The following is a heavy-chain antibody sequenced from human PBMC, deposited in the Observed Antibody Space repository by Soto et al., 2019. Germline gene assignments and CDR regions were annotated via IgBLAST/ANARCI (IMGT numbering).Heavy chain of an antibody. CDR2: TSNSGST. CDR1: GGSITSSGYY. V-gene: IGHV4-31*03. D-gene: IGHD2-2*01. CDR3: ARGGGSTKVDY. J-gene: IGHJ4*02. Sequence: QVQLQESGPGLVKPSQTLSLTCTVSGGSITSSGYYWSWIRQHPGEGLEWIGFTSNSGSTSYNPSLKSRVTISVDPSSNPFSLNLKSVAAADTAVYFFARGGGSTKVDYWGQGTLVTVSP.